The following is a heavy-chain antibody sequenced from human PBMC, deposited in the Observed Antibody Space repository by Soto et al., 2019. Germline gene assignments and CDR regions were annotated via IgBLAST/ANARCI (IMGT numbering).Heavy chain of an antibody. Sequence: SETLSLTCTVSGGSVSGGSYYWSWIRQPPGKGLEWIGYIYYSGSTNYNPSLKSRVTISEDTSKSQFSLKVNSMTAADTAVYYCARYRREAVAGYTLDNWGQGILVTVSS. CDR2: IYYSGST. V-gene: IGHV4-61*01. CDR3: ARYRREAVAGYTLDN. J-gene: IGHJ4*02. D-gene: IGHD6-13*01. CDR1: GGSVSGGSYY.